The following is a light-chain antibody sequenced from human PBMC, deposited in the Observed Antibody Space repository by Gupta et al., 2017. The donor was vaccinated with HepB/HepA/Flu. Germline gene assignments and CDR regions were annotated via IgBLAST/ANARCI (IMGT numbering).Light chain of an antibody. Sequence: QSVLPQPPSASGTPGQRVTISCSGSSSNIGSNTVNWYQQLPGTAPRLLIYSNNQRPSGVPDRFSGAKSGTSASMAISGLQAEEEADYYCAAWDDSRNAVVFGGGTKLTVL. V-gene: IGLV1-44*01. J-gene: IGLJ2*01. CDR2: SNN. CDR1: SSNIGSNT. CDR3: AAWDDSRNAVV.